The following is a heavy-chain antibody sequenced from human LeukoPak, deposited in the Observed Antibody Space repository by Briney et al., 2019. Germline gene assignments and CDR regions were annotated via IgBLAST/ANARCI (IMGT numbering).Heavy chain of an antibody. Sequence: SETLSLTCTVSGGSISSGYDYWNWIRQPAGKGLEWIGRIYTSGGTNYNPSLKSRVTISLDTSKNQCSLKLTSVTAADTAVYYCARRTNGFDIWGQGTMVTVSS. CDR3: ARRTNGFDI. J-gene: IGHJ3*02. CDR1: GGSISSGYDY. V-gene: IGHV4-61*02. CDR2: IYTSGGT. D-gene: IGHD3/OR15-3a*01.